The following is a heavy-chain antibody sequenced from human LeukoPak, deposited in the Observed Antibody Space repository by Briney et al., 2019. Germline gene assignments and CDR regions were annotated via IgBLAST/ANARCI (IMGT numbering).Heavy chain of an antibody. CDR1: GGSVSSDSYY. CDR3: ARAHYDFWSGYPYYFDY. J-gene: IGHJ4*02. CDR2: IYYSGST. Sequence: KASETLSLTCTVSGGSVSSDSYYWSWIRQPPGKGLEWIGYIYYSGSTNYNPSLKSRVTISVDTSKNQFSLKLSSVTAADTAVYYCARAHYDFWSGYPYYFDYWGQGTLVTVSS. V-gene: IGHV4-61*01. D-gene: IGHD3-3*01.